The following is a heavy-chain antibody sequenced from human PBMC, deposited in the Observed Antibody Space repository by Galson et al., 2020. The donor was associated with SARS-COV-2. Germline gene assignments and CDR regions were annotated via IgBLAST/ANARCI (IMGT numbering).Heavy chain of an antibody. D-gene: IGHD2-15*01. Sequence: LVKVSCVASGGTFNTYAFSWVRQAPGQGLEWMGGIIPIFGTTTYAQKFQGRVTITADETTSTTYMELSSLSFEDTAIYYCVKDVITGSSFLFWFDPWGQGTLVTVSS. CDR1: GGTFNTYA. CDR2: IIPIFGTT. V-gene: IGHV1-69*13. CDR3: VKDVITGSSFLFWFDP. J-gene: IGHJ5*02.